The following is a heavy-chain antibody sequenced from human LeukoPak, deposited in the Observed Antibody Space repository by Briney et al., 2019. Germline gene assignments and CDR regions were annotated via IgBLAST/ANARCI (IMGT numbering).Heavy chain of an antibody. CDR3: ARAPAPMFATFDY. CDR1: GYTFTSYG. CDR2: ISAYNGNT. J-gene: IGHJ4*02. D-gene: IGHD3-10*02. V-gene: IGHV1-18*01. Sequence: ASVKVSCQASGYTFTSYGISWVRQAPGQGREGMGWISAYNGNTNYAQKLQGRVTMTTDTSTSTAYMELRSLGSDDTAVYYCARAPAPMFATFDYWGQGTLVTVSS.